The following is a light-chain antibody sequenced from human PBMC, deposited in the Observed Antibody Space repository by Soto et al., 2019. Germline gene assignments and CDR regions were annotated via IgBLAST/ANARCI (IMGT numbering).Light chain of an antibody. CDR2: DNN. Sequence: QSVLTQSPSVSAAPGQKVTISCSGSSSNIGNNYVSWYQQLPGTAPKLLIYDNNKRPSGIPDRFSGSKSGTSATLGITGLQTGDEADYYCGTWDSILSVVVFGGGTKLTVL. V-gene: IGLV1-51*01. CDR1: SSNIGNNY. J-gene: IGLJ2*01. CDR3: GTWDSILSVVV.